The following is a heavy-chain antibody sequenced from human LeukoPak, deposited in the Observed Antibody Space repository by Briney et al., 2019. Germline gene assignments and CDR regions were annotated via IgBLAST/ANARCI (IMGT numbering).Heavy chain of an antibody. CDR3: ALLGFDYFDY. CDR2: IKQDGSQK. J-gene: IGHJ4*02. CDR1: GLTFSTHW. V-gene: IGHV3-7*01. Sequence: GGSLTLSCPPSGLTFSTHWISWVRQAPGKGLEWVANIKQDGSQKYYVDSVKGRFTISRDNAKNSLYLQMNSLRAEDTAVYYCALLGFDYFDYWGQGTLVTVSS.